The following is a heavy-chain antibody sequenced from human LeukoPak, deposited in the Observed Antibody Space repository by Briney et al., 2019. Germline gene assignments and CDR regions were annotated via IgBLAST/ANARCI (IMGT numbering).Heavy chain of an antibody. CDR3: ARDSPYDYEAYGMDV. CDR2: IYDSGST. D-gene: IGHD3-16*01. CDR1: GYSISSGYY. J-gene: IGHJ6*02. V-gene: IGHV4-38-2*02. Sequence: SETLSLTCTVSGYSISSGYYWGWIRQPPGKGLQWIGSIYDSGSTYYNPSLKSRVTISVDTSKNQFSLKLSSVTAADTAVYYCARDSPYDYEAYGMDVWGQGTTVTVSS.